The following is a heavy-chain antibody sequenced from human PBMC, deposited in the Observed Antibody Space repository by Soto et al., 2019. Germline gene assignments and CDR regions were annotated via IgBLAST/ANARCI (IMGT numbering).Heavy chain of an antibody. CDR2: ISIDETST. D-gene: IGHD6-13*01. CDR3: ARGGAATPYGMGV. CDR1: GFTFSSYW. V-gene: IGHV3-74*01. Sequence: GSLRLSCAASGFTFSSYWMHWVRQGPGTGLVWISRISIDETSTNYADSVKGRFTISRDNAKNTLYLQMNRLRAEDTAVYYCARGGAATPYGMGVWGQGTTVTVSS. J-gene: IGHJ6*02.